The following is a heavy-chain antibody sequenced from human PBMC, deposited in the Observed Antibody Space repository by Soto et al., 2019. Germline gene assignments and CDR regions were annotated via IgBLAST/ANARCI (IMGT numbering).Heavy chain of an antibody. Sequence: GGSLRLSCAASGFTFRSNWMSWVRQAPGRGLEWVANIKPDGSGEYYLDSVRGRFTISRDNAENSLFLQIDSLRVEDTAVYYCARDVGVQELDYWGQGTLVTVSS. D-gene: IGHD6-6*01. J-gene: IGHJ4*02. V-gene: IGHV3-7*01. CDR3: ARDVGVQELDY. CDR1: GFTFRSNW. CDR2: IKPDGSGE.